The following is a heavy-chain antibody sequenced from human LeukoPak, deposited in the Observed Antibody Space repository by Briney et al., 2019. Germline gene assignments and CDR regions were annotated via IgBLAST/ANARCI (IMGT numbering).Heavy chain of an antibody. V-gene: IGHV1-2*02. CDR3: ARGPSCSGVYCCSRPLSY. D-gene: IGHD2-15*01. Sequence: ASVKVSCKASGYPFTDYYLHWVRQAPGQGLEWMGWISSNSGGTNCAQKFQGRVTMTRDTSISTAYMELSSLRSDDTAIYYCARGPSCSGVYCCSRPLSYWGQGTLVTVSS. CDR1: GYPFTDYY. J-gene: IGHJ4*02. CDR2: ISSNSGGT.